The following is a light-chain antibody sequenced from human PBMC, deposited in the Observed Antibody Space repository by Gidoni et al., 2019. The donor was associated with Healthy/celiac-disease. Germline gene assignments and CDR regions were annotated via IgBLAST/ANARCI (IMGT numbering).Light chain of an antibody. CDR1: QSISSY. J-gene: IGKJ4*01. CDR2: AAS. Sequence: DIQMTQSPSSLSASGGDRVTITCRASQSISSYLNWYQQKPGNAPKLLIYAASSLQSGVPSRFSGSGSGTDFTLTISSLRPEDFATYYCQQSYSTPPLTFGGGTKVEIK. CDR3: QQSYSTPPLT. V-gene: IGKV1-39*01.